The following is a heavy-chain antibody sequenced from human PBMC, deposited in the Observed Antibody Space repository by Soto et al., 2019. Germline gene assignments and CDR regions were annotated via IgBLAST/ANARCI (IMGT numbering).Heavy chain of an antibody. J-gene: IGHJ4*02. CDR1: GGSISSGDYY. CDR3: SRVGMTTVVRVFDY. Sequence: SETLSLTCTVSGGSISSGDYYWSWIRQPPGKGLEWIGYIYYSGSTYYNPSLKSRVTISVDTSKNQFSLKLSSVTAADTAVYYCSRVGMTTVVRVFDYWGQGTPVTVSS. CDR2: IYYSGST. D-gene: IGHD4-17*01. V-gene: IGHV4-30-4*01.